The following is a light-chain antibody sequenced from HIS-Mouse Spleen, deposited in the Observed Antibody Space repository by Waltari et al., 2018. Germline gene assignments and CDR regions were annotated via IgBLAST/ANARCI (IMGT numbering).Light chain of an antibody. CDR2: EDS. CDR1: ALPNKY. Sequence: SYELTQPPSVSVSPGQTARITCSGDALPNKYAYWYQQKSGQAPVLVIYEDSKRPSGIPERFYGSSSGTMATLTISGAQVEDEADYYCYSTDSSGNHRVFGGGTKLTVL. J-gene: IGLJ2*01. V-gene: IGLV3-10*01. CDR3: YSTDSSGNHRV.